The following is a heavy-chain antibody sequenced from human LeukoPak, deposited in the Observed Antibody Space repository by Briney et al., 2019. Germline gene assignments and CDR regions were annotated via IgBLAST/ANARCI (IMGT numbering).Heavy chain of an antibody. V-gene: IGHV3-7*01. D-gene: IGHD3-10*01. CDR1: GFSFSSYW. CDR3: SRSLCASGSYWSAPCNGMDV. Sequence: RAGGSLRLSRAASGFSFSSYWVSWVRQAPGEGLEWVANLKQDGSEKYYVDSVKGRFTISRDNAKNSLYLQMNSLRAEDTAVYYCSRSLCASGSYWSAPCNGMDVWGQGTTVTVSS. CDR2: LKQDGSEK. J-gene: IGHJ6*02.